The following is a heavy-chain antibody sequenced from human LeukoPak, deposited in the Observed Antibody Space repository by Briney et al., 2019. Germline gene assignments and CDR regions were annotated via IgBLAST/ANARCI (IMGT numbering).Heavy chain of an antibody. Sequence: GGSLRLSCAASGFTFSNYAMTWVRQAPGKGLEWVSGISGSGTITFYADSVKGRFTTSRDNFKNTLYLQLNSLRAEDTAVYYCVKNGATVPLYYFDSWGLGTLVIVSS. J-gene: IGHJ4*02. CDR1: GFTFSNYA. V-gene: IGHV3-23*01. D-gene: IGHD4-17*01. CDR2: ISGSGTIT. CDR3: VKNGATVPLYYFDS.